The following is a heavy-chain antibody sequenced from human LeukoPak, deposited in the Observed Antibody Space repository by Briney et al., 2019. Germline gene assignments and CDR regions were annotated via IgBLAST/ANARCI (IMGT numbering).Heavy chain of an antibody. CDR2: IYYSGGT. Sequence: TLSLTCTVSGGSISSGGYYWSGIRQHPGKGLEWIGYIYYSGGTYYNPSLKSRVTISVDTSKNQFSLTLSSVTAADTGAYYCARDCDSRWSGYPRLGMDVWGQGTTVTVSS. D-gene: IGHD3-3*01. J-gene: IGHJ6*02. V-gene: IGHV4-31*03. CDR3: ARDCDSRWSGYPRLGMDV. CDR1: GGSISSGGYY.